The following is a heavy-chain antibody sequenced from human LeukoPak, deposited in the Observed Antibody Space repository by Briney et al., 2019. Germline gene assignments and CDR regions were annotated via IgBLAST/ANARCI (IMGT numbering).Heavy chain of an antibody. J-gene: IGHJ4*02. V-gene: IGHV3-66*02. D-gene: IGHD5-18*01. CDR1: GFIVSSNY. CDR2: IYSGGST. CDR3: ARDTPGS. Sequence: GGCLRLSCAASGFIVSSNYMSWVRQAPGKGVEGVSVIYSGGSTYYADSVKGRFTISRDNSKNTLYLQMNSLRAEATAVYYCARDTPGSWGQGTLVTVSS.